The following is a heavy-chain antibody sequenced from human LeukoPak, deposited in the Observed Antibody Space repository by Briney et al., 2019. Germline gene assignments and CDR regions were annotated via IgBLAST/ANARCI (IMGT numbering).Heavy chain of an antibody. J-gene: IGHJ4*02. D-gene: IGHD6-13*01. Sequence: SGNLSLTCAVSGGSISSSNWWSWVRQPPGKGLEWIGEIYHSGSTNYNPSLKSRVTISVDTSKNQFSLKLSSVTAADTAVYYCARGIGIAAVGGFDYWGQGTLVTVSS. V-gene: IGHV4-4*02. CDR2: IYHSGST. CDR3: ARGIGIAAVGGFDY. CDR1: GGSISSSNW.